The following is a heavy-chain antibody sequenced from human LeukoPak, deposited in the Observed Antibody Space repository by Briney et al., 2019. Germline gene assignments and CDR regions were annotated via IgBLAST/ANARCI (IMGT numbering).Heavy chain of an antibody. D-gene: IGHD3-16*02. CDR1: AFTFRTYS. CDR2: ISGSTSYI. CDR3: ARGSDFVWGSYRPYFDY. J-gene: IGHJ4*02. Sequence: GGSLRRSCVASAFTFRTYSMHWVRQAPGKGLEWVSSISGSTSYIYYADSVRGRFTISRDNAKNSLYLQMNSLRAEDTAVYYCARGSDFVWGSYRPYFDYWGQGTLVTVSS. V-gene: IGHV3-21*01.